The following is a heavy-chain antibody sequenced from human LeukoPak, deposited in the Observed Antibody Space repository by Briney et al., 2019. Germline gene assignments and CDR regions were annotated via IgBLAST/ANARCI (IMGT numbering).Heavy chain of an antibody. D-gene: IGHD1-14*01. V-gene: IGHV1-69*13. J-gene: IGHJ4*02. CDR3: ASRKEPKEYYFDY. Sequence: SVKVSCKASGGTFSSYAISWVRQAPGQGLEWMGGIIPIFGTANYAQKFQGRVTITADESTSTAYMELSSLRSEDTAVYYCASRKEPKEYYFDYWGQGTLVTVSS. CDR2: IIPIFGTA. CDR1: GGTFSSYA.